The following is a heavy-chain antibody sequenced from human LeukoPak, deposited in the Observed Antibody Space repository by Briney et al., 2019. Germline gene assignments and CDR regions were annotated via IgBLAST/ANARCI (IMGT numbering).Heavy chain of an antibody. V-gene: IGHV3-23*01. CDR1: A. CDR3: AKGYTFGPNWFDP. Sequence: AMXXVRQAPGKGLEWVSAISGSDGGTYYADSVKGRFTISRDNSKNMLSLQMNTLRAEDTAIYYCAKGYTFGPNWFDPWGQGTLVTVSS. J-gene: IGHJ5*02. CDR2: ISGSDGGT. D-gene: IGHD5-18*01.